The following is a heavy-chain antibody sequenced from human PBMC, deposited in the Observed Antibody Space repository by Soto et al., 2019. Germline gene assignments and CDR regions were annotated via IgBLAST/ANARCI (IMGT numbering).Heavy chain of an antibody. CDR3: ARSTGGY. V-gene: IGHV3-64*01. CDR2: INSNGGGT. D-gene: IGHD2-8*02. J-gene: IGHJ4*02. CDR1: GFTFSDYA. Sequence: EVQLVESGGGLVQPGGSLRLSCAASGFTFSDYAMHWVRQAPGKGLEYVAAINSNGGGTYYATSVKGRFIISRDNSKNTLYLQMGSLRAEDMAVDYCARSTGGYWGQGTLVTVSS.